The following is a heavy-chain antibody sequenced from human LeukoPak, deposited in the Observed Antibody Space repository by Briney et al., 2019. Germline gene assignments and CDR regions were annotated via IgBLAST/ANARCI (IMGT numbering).Heavy chain of an antibody. V-gene: IGHV3-48*03. CDR1: GFTFSSYE. CDR3: ARDHSSSFDS. Sequence: PGGSLRLSCAASGFTFSSYEMNWVRQAPGKGLEWVSYISSSDGTIYYADSVKGRFTISRDNAKNSLYLQMNSLRAEDTAVYYCARDHSSSFDSWGQGTLVTVSP. D-gene: IGHD6-13*01. CDR2: ISSSDGTI. J-gene: IGHJ4*02.